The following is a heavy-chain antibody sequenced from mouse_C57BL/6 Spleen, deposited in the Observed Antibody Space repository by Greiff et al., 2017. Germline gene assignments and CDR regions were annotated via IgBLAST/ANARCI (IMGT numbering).Heavy chain of an antibody. CDR2: IDPSDSYT. Sequence: QVQLQQPGAELVMPGASVKLSCKASGYTFTSYWMHWVKQRPGQGLEWIGVIDPSDSYTNYNQKFKGKSTLTVDKSSSTAYMQLSSLTSEDSAVYYCARGVDYGSSYDYAMDYWGQGTSVTVSS. CDR3: ARGVDYGSSYDYAMDY. J-gene: IGHJ4*01. V-gene: IGHV1-69*01. CDR1: GYTFTSYW. D-gene: IGHD1-1*01.